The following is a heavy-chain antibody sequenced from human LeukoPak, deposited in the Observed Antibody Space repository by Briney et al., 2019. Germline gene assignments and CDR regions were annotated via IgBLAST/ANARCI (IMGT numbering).Heavy chain of an antibody. V-gene: IGHV3-66*02. J-gene: IGHJ4*02. CDR1: GFPVGRSY. CDR3: ARSPSLYYFEN. CDR2: IYSGGPT. Sequence: GGSLRLSCAASGFPVGRSYMTGVRQAPGKGLDWVSTIYSGGPTYYADSVKGRFTISRDNSKNTLYLLMNSLRIEDTAVYYCARSPSLYYFENWGQGTLVTVSS.